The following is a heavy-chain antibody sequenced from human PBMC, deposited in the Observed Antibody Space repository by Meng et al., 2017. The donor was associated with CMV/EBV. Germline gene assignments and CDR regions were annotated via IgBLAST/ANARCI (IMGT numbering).Heavy chain of an antibody. D-gene: IGHD6-6*01. CDR3: AREEGIAARSDWFDP. J-gene: IGHJ5*02. V-gene: IGHV1-46*01. CDR1: GYTFTSYH. Sequence: QGQVVQFGAGVKKPGASVKVSCKASGYTFTSYHLQWVRQAPGQGLEWMGIINPSGGSTSYAQKFQGRVTMTRDTSTSTVYMELSSLRSEDTAVYYCAREEGIAARSDWFDPWGQGTLVTVSS. CDR2: INPSGGST.